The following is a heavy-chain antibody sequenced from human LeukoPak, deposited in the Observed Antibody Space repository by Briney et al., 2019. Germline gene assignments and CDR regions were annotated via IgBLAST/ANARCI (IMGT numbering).Heavy chain of an antibody. CDR3: ARDQNYYGSGSYGWFDP. J-gene: IGHJ5*02. CDR1: GGSISSYY. V-gene: IGHV4-4*07. D-gene: IGHD3-10*01. Sequence: SETLSLTCTVSGGSISSYYWSWIRQPAGKGLEWIGRIYTSGSTNYNPSLKSRVTMSVDTSKNQFSLKLSSVTAADTAVYYCARDQNYYGSGSYGWFDPWGQGTLVTVSS. CDR2: IYTSGST.